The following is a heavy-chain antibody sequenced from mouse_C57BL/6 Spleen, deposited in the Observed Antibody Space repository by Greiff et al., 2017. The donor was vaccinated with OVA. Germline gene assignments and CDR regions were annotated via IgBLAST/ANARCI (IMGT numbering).Heavy chain of an antibody. J-gene: IGHJ2*01. D-gene: IGHD1-1*01. Sequence: VQLQQSGAELVKPGASVKISCKASGYAFSSYWMHWVKQRPGKGLEWIGQIYPGDGDTNYNGKFKGKATLTADKSSSTAYMQLSSLTSEDSAVYFCARDYYGRSYWGQGTTLTVSS. CDR1: GYAFSSYW. CDR3: ARDYYGRSY. V-gene: IGHV1-80*01. CDR2: IYPGDGDT.